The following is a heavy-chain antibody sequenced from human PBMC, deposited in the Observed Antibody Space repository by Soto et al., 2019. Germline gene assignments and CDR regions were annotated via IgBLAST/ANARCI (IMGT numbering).Heavy chain of an antibody. CDR2: INHSGST. V-gene: IGHV4-34*01. CDR3: ARGALLYYYYYYMDV. CDR1: GGSFSGFY. D-gene: IGHD2-15*01. J-gene: IGHJ6*03. Sequence: PSETLSLTCAVFGGSFSGFYWSWIRQPPGKGLEWIGEINHSGSTNYNPSLKSRVTISVDTSKNQFSLKLSSVTAADTAVYYCARGALLYYYYYYMDVWGKGTTVTVSS.